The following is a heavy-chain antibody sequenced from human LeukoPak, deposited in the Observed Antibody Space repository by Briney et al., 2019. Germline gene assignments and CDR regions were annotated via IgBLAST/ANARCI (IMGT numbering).Heavy chain of an antibody. CDR1: GYTFTSYD. CDR3: ARGRSTGYPYCFEY. V-gene: IGHV1-8*03. CDR2: MNPNSGST. J-gene: IGHJ4*02. Sequence: VKVSCKASGYTFTSYDIDWVRQATGQGLEWMGWMNPNSGSTGYAQKFQGRVTITRNTSISTAYMELSGLRSEDTAVYYCARGRSTGYPYCFEYWGQGTLVTVSS. D-gene: IGHD5-12*01.